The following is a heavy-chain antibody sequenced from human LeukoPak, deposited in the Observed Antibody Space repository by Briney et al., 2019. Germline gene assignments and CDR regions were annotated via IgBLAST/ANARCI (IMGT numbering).Heavy chain of an antibody. CDR1: GGSISSYY. V-gene: IGHV4-59*08. D-gene: IGHD3-16*01. CDR2: IYYSGST. Sequence: SETLSLTCTVSGGSISSYYWSWIRQPPGKGLEWIGYIYYSGSTNYNPSLKSRVTISVDTSRNQFSLKLSSVTAADTAVYYCARHVKGDQFDYWGQGTLVTVSS. J-gene: IGHJ4*02. CDR3: ARHVKGDQFDY.